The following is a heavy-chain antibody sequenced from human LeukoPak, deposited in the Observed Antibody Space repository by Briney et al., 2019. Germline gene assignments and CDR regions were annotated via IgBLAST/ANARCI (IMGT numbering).Heavy chain of an antibody. CDR3: AKSTSPLYYYYGMDV. D-gene: IGHD2-2*01. J-gene: IGHJ6*02. Sequence: GGSLRLSCAASGFTFSNYAMSWVRQAPGKGLEWVSTISGSGGSTYYADSVKGRFTISRDNSKNTLYLQLNSLGAEDTAVYYCAKSTSPLYYYYGMDVWGQGTTVTVSS. CDR2: ISGSGGST. CDR1: GFTFSNYA. V-gene: IGHV3-23*01.